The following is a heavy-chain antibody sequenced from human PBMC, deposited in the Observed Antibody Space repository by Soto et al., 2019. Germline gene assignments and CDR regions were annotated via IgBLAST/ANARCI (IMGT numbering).Heavy chain of an antibody. D-gene: IGHD6-19*01. CDR3: ARGFNYGWDS. CDR2: IHPEGRNT. V-gene: IGHV3-74*01. CDR1: GLTFSDYW. J-gene: IGHJ5*01. Sequence: GGSLRLSCAASGLTFSDYWMHWVRQAPAKGLVWVSNIHPEGRNTAYADSVKGRFTISRDNAKNTLYLQMNSLRAEDTAVYYCARGFNYGWDSWGHGTLVTVSS.